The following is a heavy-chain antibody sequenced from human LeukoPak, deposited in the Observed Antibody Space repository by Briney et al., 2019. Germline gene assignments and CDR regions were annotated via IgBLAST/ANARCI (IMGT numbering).Heavy chain of an antibody. J-gene: IGHJ4*02. Sequence: PGGSLRLSCAVSGFTVSSNYMSWVRQAPGKGLEWVSVIYSGGSTYYADSVKGRFTISRDNSKNTLYLQMNSLRAEDTAVYYCAREGYCSGGSCYPDIHYFDYWGQGTLVTVSS. V-gene: IGHV3-53*01. CDR3: AREGYCSGGSCYPDIHYFDY. CDR1: GFTVSSNY. CDR2: IYSGGST. D-gene: IGHD2-15*01.